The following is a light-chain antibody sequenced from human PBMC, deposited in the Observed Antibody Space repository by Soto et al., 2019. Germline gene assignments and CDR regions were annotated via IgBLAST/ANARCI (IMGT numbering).Light chain of an antibody. CDR2: GAS. CDR3: HPDGVSRR. V-gene: IGKV3-20*01. J-gene: IGKJ1*01. Sequence: TQSAVTGSLKRGDGDTRSCRASQSVRNNYLAWLQQKPGQAPSLLISGASTRATGVPDRFSGSGSGTDFTLSITTLEPDDFVVYCCHPDGVSRRFGQGTKVDIK. CDR1: QSVRNNY.